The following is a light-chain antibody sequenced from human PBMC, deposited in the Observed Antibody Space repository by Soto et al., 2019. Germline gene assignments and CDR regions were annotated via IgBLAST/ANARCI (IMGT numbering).Light chain of an antibody. Sequence: QSVLTQPPSASGTPGQSVTISCSGGTSNVGRNAVNWYQQFPGSAPRLLIQLHNQCPSGVPTRFSASKSGTSASLAISGLQSEDEADYYCGTWDDSLNAMLFGGGTKLTVL. CDR2: LHN. J-gene: IGLJ3*02. CDR1: TSNVGRNA. V-gene: IGLV1-44*01. CDR3: GTWDDSLNAML.